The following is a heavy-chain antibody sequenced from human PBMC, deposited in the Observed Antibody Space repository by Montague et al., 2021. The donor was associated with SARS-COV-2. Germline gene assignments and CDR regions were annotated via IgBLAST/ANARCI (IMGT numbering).Heavy chain of an antibody. Sequence: PALVKPTQTLTLTCTFSGFSLSTSGVGVGWIRQPPGKALEWLALIYWDGDKRYSPSLKSRLTITKDTSKNQVVLTMTNMDPVDTAIYCCARRLSIAAAGGSGPYFDYWGQGTLVTVSS. D-gene: IGHD6-13*01. V-gene: IGHV2-5*02. CDR1: GFSLSTSGVG. CDR2: IYWDGDK. J-gene: IGHJ4*02. CDR3: ARRLSIAAAGGSGPYFDY.